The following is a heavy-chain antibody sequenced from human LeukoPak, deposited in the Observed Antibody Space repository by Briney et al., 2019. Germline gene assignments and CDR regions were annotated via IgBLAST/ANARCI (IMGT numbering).Heavy chain of an antibody. J-gene: IGHJ3*02. CDR2: INAGNGNT. CDR3: ARGGYSGVVPAATDAFDI. D-gene: IGHD2-2*01. V-gene: IGHV1-3*01. CDR1: GYTFTSYA. Sequence: SVKVSCKASGYTFTSYAMHWVRQAPGQRLEWMGWINAGNGNTKYSQKFQGRVTITRDTSASTAYMEPSSLRSEDTAVYYCARGGYSGVVPAATDAFDIWGQGTMVTVSS.